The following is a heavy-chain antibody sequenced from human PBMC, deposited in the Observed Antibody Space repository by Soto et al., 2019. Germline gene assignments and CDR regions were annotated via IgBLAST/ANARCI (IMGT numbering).Heavy chain of an antibody. J-gene: IGHJ6*01. Sequence: PETLSHTCTVSGVSFGNYCWILLRPPHGKGLEWIAYIYYSGSTNYNPSLKSRVTISRDTSKNQLSLKFSSVTAADTAVYYCAGSMNSHISYYHAWNVWGQGTTVTVSS. V-gene: IGHV4-59*01. CDR3: AGSMNSHISYYHAWNV. CDR1: GVSFGNYC. CDR2: IYYSGST. D-gene: IGHD2-21*01.